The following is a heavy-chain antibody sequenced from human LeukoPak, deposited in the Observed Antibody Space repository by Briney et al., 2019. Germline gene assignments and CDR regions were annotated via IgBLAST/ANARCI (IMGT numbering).Heavy chain of an antibody. CDR1: GGSVSSGSYY. CDR3: ARDTTNVYYYDRSGYGH. D-gene: IGHD3-22*01. CDR2: IYYSGST. V-gene: IGHV4-61*01. J-gene: IGHJ4*02. Sequence: SETLSLTCFVSGGSVSSGSYYWSWIRQPPGKGLEWIGYIYYSGSTNYNPSLKSRVTISLDTSKNQFSLELSSVTAADTAVYYCARDTTNVYYYDRSGYGHWGQGTLVTVSS.